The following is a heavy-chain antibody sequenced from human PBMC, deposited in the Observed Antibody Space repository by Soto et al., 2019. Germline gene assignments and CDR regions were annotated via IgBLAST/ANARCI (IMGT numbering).Heavy chain of an antibody. V-gene: IGHV4-39*01. CDR2: IYYSGST. CDR3: ARHSPGIAVADS. CDR1: GGSISSSSYY. J-gene: IGHJ4*02. D-gene: IGHD6-19*01. Sequence: PSETLSLTCTVSGGSISSSSYYWGWIRQPPGKGLEWIGSIYYSGSTYYNPSLKSRVTISVDTSKNQFSLKLSSVTAADTAVYYCARHSPGIAVADSWGQGTLVTVSS.